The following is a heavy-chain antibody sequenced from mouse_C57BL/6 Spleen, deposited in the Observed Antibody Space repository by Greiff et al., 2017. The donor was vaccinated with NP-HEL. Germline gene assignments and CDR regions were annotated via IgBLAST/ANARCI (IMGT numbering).Heavy chain of an antibody. CDR1: GYTFTSYG. V-gene: IGHV1-81*01. CDR3: ARQGGGREVEKDY. D-gene: IGHD1-1*01. Sequence: VHLVESGAELARPGASVKLSCKASGYTFTSYGISWVKQRTGQGLEWIGEIYPRSGNTYYNEKFKGKATLTADKSSSTAYMELRSLTSEDSAVYFCARQGGGREVEKDYWGQGTTLTVSS. J-gene: IGHJ2*01. CDR2: IYPRSGNT.